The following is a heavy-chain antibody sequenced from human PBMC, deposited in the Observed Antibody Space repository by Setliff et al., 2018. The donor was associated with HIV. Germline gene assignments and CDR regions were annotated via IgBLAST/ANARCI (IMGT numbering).Heavy chain of an antibody. Sequence: PSETLSLTCTVSGYSISNDYYWGWIRQPPGKGLEWIASIYTSGSTNYNPSLKSRVTISVDTSKNQFSLKVNSVTAADTAIYYCARGGPTVAYGVDVWGQGTTVTVSS. CDR2: IYTSGST. D-gene: IGHD4-17*01. CDR3: ARGGPTVAYGVDV. J-gene: IGHJ6*02. CDR1: GYSISNDYY. V-gene: IGHV4-38-2*02.